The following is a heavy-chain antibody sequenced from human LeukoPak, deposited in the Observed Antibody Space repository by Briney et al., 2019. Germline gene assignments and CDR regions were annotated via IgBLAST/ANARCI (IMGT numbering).Heavy chain of an antibody. CDR1: GYTFSGYG. D-gene: IGHD5-12*01. J-gene: IGHJ3*02. CDR2: ISANNGNT. V-gene: IGHV1-18*01. Sequence: ASVKVSCKASGYTFSGYGISWLRQAPGQGLEWMGWISANNGNTNYAQKVQGRVTMTTDTPTSTAYMELRSLRSDDTAVYYCARQSRYTPYDRENDAFDIWGQGTMVIVSS. CDR3: ARQSRYTPYDRENDAFDI.